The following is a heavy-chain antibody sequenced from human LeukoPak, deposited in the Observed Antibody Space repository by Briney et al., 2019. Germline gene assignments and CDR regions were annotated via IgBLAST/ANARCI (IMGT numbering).Heavy chain of an antibody. Sequence: GGSLRLSCAASGFTFSSYAMSWVRQAPGKGLEWVSAISGSGGSTYYADSVKDRFTISRDNSKNALYLQTNSLRVEDTAMYYCARDVLRGGQGTLVTVSS. CDR2: ISGSGGST. V-gene: IGHV3-23*01. J-gene: IGHJ4*02. D-gene: IGHD3-10*02. CDR3: ARDVLR. CDR1: GFTFSSYA.